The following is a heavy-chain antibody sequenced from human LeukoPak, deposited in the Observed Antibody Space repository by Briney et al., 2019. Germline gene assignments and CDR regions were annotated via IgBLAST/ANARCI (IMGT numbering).Heavy chain of an antibody. Sequence: PGTSLRLSCAASGFTFSSYGMHWVRQAPGKGLEWVTVISYDGSIKYSSDSVKGRFTISRDNSKNTLYLQMNSLRAEDTAVYYCGGYHYWGQGTLVTVSS. V-gene: IGHV3-30*03. J-gene: IGHJ4*02. CDR2: ISYDGSIK. D-gene: IGHD6-13*01. CDR1: GFTFSSYG. CDR3: GGYHY.